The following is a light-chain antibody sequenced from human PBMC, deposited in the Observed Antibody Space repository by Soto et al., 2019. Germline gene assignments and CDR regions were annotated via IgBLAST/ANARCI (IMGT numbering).Light chain of an antibody. V-gene: IGLV2-14*01. CDR2: EVS. Sequence: QSVLTQPASVSGSPGQSITISCTGTSSDFGDYDYVSWYLQHPGKVPKLMIYEVSNRPSGVSNRFSGSKSGNTASLTISGLQAEDEADHYCSSYTGSSTLVFGTGTKVTVL. CDR3: SSYTGSSTLV. J-gene: IGLJ1*01. CDR1: SSDFGDYDY.